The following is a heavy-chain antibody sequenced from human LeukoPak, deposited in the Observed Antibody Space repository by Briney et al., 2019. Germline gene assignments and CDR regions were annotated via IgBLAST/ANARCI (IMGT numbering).Heavy chain of an antibody. V-gene: IGHV1-18*01. D-gene: IGHD3-10*01. CDR3: ARGGGGYHGSGSYLIDH. Sequence: ASVKVSCKASGYSFRNYGVSWVRQAPGQGLEYMGWISVYNGNTNYAQRLQGRVTMTADTSTSTVYMELRSLRSDDTAVYYCARGGGGYHGSGSYLIDHWGQGTLVTVSS. J-gene: IGHJ4*02. CDR1: GYSFRNYG. CDR2: ISVYNGNT.